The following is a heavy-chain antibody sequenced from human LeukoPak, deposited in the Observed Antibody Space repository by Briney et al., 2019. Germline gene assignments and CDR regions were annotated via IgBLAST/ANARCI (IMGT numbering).Heavy chain of an antibody. J-gene: IGHJ5*02. V-gene: IGHV4-4*07. Sequence: SETLSLTCTVSGGSISSYYWSWIRQPAGKGLEWIGRIYTSGSTNYNPSLKSRVTMSVDTSKNQFSLRLSSVNAADTAVYFCAREGTPGGLNWLDPWGQGTLVTVSS. CDR1: GGSISSYY. CDR2: IYTSGST. CDR3: AREGTPGGLNWLDP. D-gene: IGHD2-2*01.